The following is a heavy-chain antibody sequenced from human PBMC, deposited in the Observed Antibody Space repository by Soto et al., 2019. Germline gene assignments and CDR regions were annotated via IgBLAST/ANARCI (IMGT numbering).Heavy chain of an antibody. Sequence: PSQTLSLTCVISGDSVSSNSAAWNWIRQSPSRGLEWLGRTYYRTRWYYDYAVSVRSRITVNPDTSKSQSSLQLTSVTPEDTAVYYCAGTTSHYWYYMDVWGKGTTVTVSS. J-gene: IGHJ6*03. CDR2: TYYRTRWYY. D-gene: IGHD1-7*01. CDR1: GDSVSSNSAA. V-gene: IGHV6-1*01. CDR3: AGTTSHYWYYMDV.